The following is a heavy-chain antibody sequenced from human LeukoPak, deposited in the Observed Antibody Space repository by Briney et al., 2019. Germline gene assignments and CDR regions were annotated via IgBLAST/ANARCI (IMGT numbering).Heavy chain of an antibody. J-gene: IGHJ2*01. CDR1: GFTFRKYW. V-gene: IGHV3-74*01. Sequence: GGSLRLSCAASGFTFRKYWLHWVRQAPGKGLVWVSRINPDDESTSYADSVKGRFTISRDNAKNSLYLQMNSLRAEDTAVYYCVTTWGAHYWYFDLWGRGALVTVSS. CDR2: INPDDEST. CDR3: VTTWGAHYWYFDL. D-gene: IGHD1-26*01.